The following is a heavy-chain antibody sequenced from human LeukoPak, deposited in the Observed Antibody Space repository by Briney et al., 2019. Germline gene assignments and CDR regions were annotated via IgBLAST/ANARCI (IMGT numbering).Heavy chain of an antibody. J-gene: IGHJ4*02. D-gene: IGHD4-23*01. CDR1: GFTFSSYA. Sequence: GGSLRLSCAASGFTFSSYAMHWVRQAPGKGLEWVAVISYDGSNKYYADSVKGRFTISRDNSKNTLYLQINSLRAEDTAVYYCAKITTVVSPTTQFDYWGQGTLVTVSS. CDR2: ISYDGSNK. V-gene: IGHV3-30*07. CDR3: AKITTVVSPTTQFDY.